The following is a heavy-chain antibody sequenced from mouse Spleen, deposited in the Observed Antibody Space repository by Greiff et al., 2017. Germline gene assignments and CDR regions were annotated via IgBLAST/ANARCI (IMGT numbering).Heavy chain of an antibody. CDR3: ARSTITTATDY. Sequence: VQLQQPGAELVKPGASVKLSCKASGYTFTSYWMHWVKQRPGQGLEWIGMIHPNSGSTNYNEKFKSKATLTVDKSSSTAYMQLSSLTSEDSAVYYCARSTITTATDYWGQGTTLTVSS. V-gene: IGHV1-64*01. J-gene: IGHJ2*01. CDR2: IHPNSGST. D-gene: IGHD1-2*01. CDR1: GYTFTSYW.